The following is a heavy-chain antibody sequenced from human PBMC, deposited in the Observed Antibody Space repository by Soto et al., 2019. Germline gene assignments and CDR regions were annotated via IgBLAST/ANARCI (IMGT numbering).Heavy chain of an antibody. CDR3: ARWTAALRQKTHYYYGMDV. CDR1: GYTFTGYY. Sequence: ASVKVSCKASGYTFTGYYMHWVRQAPGQGLEWMGWINPNSGGTNYAQKFQGRVTMTRDTSISTAYMELSRLRSDDTAVYYCARWTAALRQKTHYYYGMDVWGQGTTVTVSS. D-gene: IGHD6-6*01. J-gene: IGHJ6*02. V-gene: IGHV1-2*02. CDR2: INPNSGGT.